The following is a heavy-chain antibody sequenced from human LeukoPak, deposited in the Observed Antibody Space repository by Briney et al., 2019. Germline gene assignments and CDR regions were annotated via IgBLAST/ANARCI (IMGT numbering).Heavy chain of an antibody. Sequence: PSETLSLTCSVYGGSFSGYYWSWIRQPPGKGLEWIGEINHSGSTNYNPSLKSRVTISVDTSKNQFSLKLSSVTAADTAVYYCARRDEYYYYYMDVWGKGNTVTISS. CDR3: ARRDEYYYYYMDV. J-gene: IGHJ6*03. CDR1: GGSFSGYY. V-gene: IGHV4-34*01. CDR2: INHSGST. D-gene: IGHD2-21*01.